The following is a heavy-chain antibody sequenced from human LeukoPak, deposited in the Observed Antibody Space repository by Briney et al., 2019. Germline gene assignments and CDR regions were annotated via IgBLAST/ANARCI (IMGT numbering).Heavy chain of an antibody. CDR2: IYHSGTT. CDR1: GDSISSGGYC. J-gene: IGHJ4*02. D-gene: IGHD3-22*01. CDR3: ARRPHYYDSSGYNDY. V-gene: IGHV4-30-2*06. Sequence: PSQTLSLTCDVSGDSISSGGYCWTWIRQLPGKGLEWIGYIYHSGTTYYNPSLKSRVTMSVDTSKNQFFLRVNSVTAADTAVYYCARRPHYYDSSGYNDYWGQGTLVTVSS.